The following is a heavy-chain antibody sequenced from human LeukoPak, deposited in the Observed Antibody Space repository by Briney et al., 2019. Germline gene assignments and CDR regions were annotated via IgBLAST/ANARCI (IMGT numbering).Heavy chain of an antibody. Sequence: ASVKVSCKASGYTFTSYGISWVRQAPGQGLEWMGWISAYNGNTNYAQKLQGRVTMTTDTSTSTAYMELRSLRSDDTAVYYCARAWMVRGVILPFDYWGQGTLVTVSS. CDR1: GYTFTSYG. CDR2: ISAYNGNT. J-gene: IGHJ4*02. CDR3: ARAWMVRGVILPFDY. V-gene: IGHV1-18*01. D-gene: IGHD3-10*01.